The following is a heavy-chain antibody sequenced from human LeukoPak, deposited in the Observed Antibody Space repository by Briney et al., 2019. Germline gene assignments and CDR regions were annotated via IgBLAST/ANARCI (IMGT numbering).Heavy chain of an antibody. D-gene: IGHD3-22*01. CDR2: IYYSGST. CDR3: ERRRYYDATGYLD. V-gene: IGHV4-39*01. J-gene: IGHJ1*01. CDR1: GGSISSSSYY. Sequence: SETLSLTCTISGGSISSSSYYWDWIRQYPGKGLEWLGSIYYSGSTYYNASLKSRLFISVDTSNNQFSLRLSFVTAADTAVYYCERRRYYDATGYLDWGQGTLITVSS.